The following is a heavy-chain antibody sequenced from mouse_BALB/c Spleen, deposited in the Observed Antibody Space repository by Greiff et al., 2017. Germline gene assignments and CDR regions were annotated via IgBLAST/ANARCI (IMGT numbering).Heavy chain of an antibody. V-gene: IGHV3-2*02. CDR2: ISYSGST. J-gene: IGHJ2*01. CDR3: AWGYFDY. Sequence: EVQLKESGPGLVKPSQSLSLTCTVTGYSITSDYAWNWIRQFPGNKLEWMGYISYSGSTSYNPSLKSRISITRDTSKNQFFLQLNSVTTEDTATYYCAWGYFDYWGQGTTLTVSS. CDR1: GYSITSDYA.